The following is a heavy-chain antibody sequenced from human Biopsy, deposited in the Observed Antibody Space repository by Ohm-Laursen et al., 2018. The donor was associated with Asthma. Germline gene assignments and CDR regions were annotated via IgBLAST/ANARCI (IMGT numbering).Heavy chain of an antibody. D-gene: IGHD6-13*01. CDR3: ARITNDRIAAAGRYYYYGMDV. J-gene: IGHJ6*02. Sequence: TLSLTCPVYGGSFSGYYWSWIRQPPGKGLEWIGEINHSGSGNYNSSLKSRFTITVDTSKNQFSLKLSSVTAADAAVYYCARITNDRIAAAGRYYYYGMDVWGQGTTVTVSS. V-gene: IGHV4-34*01. CDR1: GGSFSGYY. CDR2: INHSGSG.